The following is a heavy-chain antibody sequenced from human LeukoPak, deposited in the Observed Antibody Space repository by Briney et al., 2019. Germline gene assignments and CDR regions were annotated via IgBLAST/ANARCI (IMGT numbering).Heavy chain of an antibody. CDR1: GGSISSYY. J-gene: IGHJ4*02. V-gene: IGHV4-4*07. CDR2: IYTSGST. D-gene: IGHD2-15*01. Sequence: SETLSLTCTVSGGSISSYYWSWVRQPAGKGLGWIGRIYTSGSTNYNPSLKSRVTMSVDTSKNQFSLKLSSVTAADTAVYYCASSPSTVVDFDYWGQGTLVTVSS. CDR3: ASSPSTVVDFDY.